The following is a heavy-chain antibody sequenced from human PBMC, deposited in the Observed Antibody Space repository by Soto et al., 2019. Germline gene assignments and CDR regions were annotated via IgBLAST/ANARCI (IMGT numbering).Heavy chain of an antibody. V-gene: IGHV1-69*08. D-gene: IGHD2-15*01. Sequence: QVQLVQSGAEVKKPGSSVKVSCKASGGTFSSYTISWVRQAPGQGLEWMGRIIPILGIANHAQKFQGRVTITADKSTSTAYMELSSLRSEDTAVYYCARDLGYCSGGSCYSQGGGNWFDPWGQGTLVTVSS. J-gene: IGHJ5*02. CDR2: IIPILGIA. CDR3: ARDLGYCSGGSCYSQGGGNWFDP. CDR1: GGTFSSYT.